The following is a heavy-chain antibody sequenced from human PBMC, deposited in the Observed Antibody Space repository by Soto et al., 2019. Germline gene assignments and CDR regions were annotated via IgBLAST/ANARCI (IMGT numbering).Heavy chain of an antibody. V-gene: IGHV3-66*01. CDR3: ARDYSRRQYGMDV. J-gene: IGHJ6*02. CDR1: GFTVSSNY. Sequence: GESLKISCAASGFTVSSNYMSWVRQAPGKGLEWVSVIYSGGSTYYADSVKGRFTISRHNSKNTLYLQMNSLRAEDTAVYYCARDYSRRQYGMDVWGQGTTVTVSS. CDR2: IYSGGST. D-gene: IGHD2-21*01.